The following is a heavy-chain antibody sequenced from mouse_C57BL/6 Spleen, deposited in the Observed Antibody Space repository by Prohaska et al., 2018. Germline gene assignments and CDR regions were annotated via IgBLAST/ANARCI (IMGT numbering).Heavy chain of an antibody. CDR2: IDPSDSYT. V-gene: IGHV1-69*01. Sequence: QVQLQQPGAELVMPGASVKLSCKASGYTFTSYWMHWVKQRPGQGLEWIGEIDPSDSYTNYNQKFKGKATLTVDKSSSTAYMQLSSLTSDDRAVYYWARRGDYGSSYKNFNYWGQGTTLTVSS. D-gene: IGHD1-1*01. CDR1: GYTFTSYW. J-gene: IGHJ2*01. CDR3: ARRGDYGSSYKNFNY.